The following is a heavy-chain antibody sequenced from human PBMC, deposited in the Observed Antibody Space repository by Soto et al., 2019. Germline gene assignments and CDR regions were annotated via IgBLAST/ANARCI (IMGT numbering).Heavy chain of an antibody. Sequence: WGSLRLSCAASGFTFSSYGIHFFRHSPGKWLEWVAVIWYDGSNKYYADSVKGRFTISRDNSKNTRYLQMNSLRAEDTAVYYCARGYYDSSGYSDYWGQGTLVTVSS. J-gene: IGHJ4*02. V-gene: IGHV3-33*01. D-gene: IGHD3-22*01. CDR2: IWYDGSNK. CDR1: GFTFSSYG. CDR3: ARGYYDSSGYSDY.